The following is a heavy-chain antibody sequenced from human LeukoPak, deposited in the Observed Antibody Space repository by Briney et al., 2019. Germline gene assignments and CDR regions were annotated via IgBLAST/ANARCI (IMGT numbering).Heavy chain of an antibody. V-gene: IGHV4-59*08. CDR3: ARQVAAAGNFHWFDP. CDR2: IYYSGST. CDR1: GGSISSYY. Sequence: SETLSLTCTVSGGSISSYYWSWIRQPPGKGLEWIGYIYYSGSTNYNPSLKGRVTISVDTSKNQFSLKLSSVTAADTAVYYCARQVAAAGNFHWFDPWGQGTLVTVSS. D-gene: IGHD6-13*01. J-gene: IGHJ5*02.